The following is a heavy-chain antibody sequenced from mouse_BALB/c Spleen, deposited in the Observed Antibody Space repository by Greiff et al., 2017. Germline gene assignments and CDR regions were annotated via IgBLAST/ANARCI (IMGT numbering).Heavy chain of an antibody. D-gene: IGHD1-1*01. J-gene: IGHJ1*01. CDR1: GFNIKDTY. V-gene: IGHV14-3*02. Sequence: EVQLQQSGAELVKPGASVKLSCTASGFNIKDTYMHWVKQRPEQGLEWIGRIDPANGNTKYDPKFQGKATITADTSSNTAYLQLSSLTSEDTAVYYCAAYYGSKGLYWYFDVWGAGTTVTVSS. CDR2: IDPANGNT. CDR3: AAYYGSKGLYWYFDV.